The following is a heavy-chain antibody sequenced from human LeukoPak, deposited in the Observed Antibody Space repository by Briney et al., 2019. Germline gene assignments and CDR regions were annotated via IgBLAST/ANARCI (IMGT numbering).Heavy chain of an antibody. V-gene: IGHV3-33*01. Sequence: GRSLRLSCAASGFSFSSYGMHWVRQAPGKGLEWVAVIWYDGTNKYYADSVKGRFTISRDNSKNTLYLQMNSLRAEDTAVYYCARAPSSGWSYYFDYWGQGTLVTVSS. CDR3: ARAPSSGWSYYFDY. J-gene: IGHJ4*02. CDR2: IWYDGTNK. CDR1: GFSFSSYG. D-gene: IGHD6-19*01.